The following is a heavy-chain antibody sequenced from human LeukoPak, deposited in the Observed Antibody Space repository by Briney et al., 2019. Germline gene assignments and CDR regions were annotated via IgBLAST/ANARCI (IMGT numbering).Heavy chain of an antibody. CDR2: IYYSGST. J-gene: IGHJ4*02. D-gene: IGHD5-12*01. CDR1: GGSISSSSYY. Sequence: SETLSLTCTVSGGSISSSSYYWGWIRQPPGKGLEWIGSIYYSGSTYYNPSLKSRVTISVDTSKNQFSLKLSSVTAADTAVYYCARALPYSGYDPELGYYFDYWGQGTLVTVSS. CDR3: ARALPYSGYDPELGYYFDY. V-gene: IGHV4-39*07.